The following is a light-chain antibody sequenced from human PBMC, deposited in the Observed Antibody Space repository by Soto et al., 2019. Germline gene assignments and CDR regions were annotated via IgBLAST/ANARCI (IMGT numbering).Light chain of an antibody. V-gene: IGKV3-20*01. CDR2: GAS. CDR3: QQYGSSGWT. J-gene: IGKJ1*01. CDR1: QSVSSSY. Sequence: EIVLTQSPGTLSLSPGERATLPCRASQSVSSSYLAWYQQKPGKAPRLLIYGASSRATGIPDRFSGSGSGTDFTLTISRLEPEDFAVYYCQQYGSSGWTFGQGTKVEIK.